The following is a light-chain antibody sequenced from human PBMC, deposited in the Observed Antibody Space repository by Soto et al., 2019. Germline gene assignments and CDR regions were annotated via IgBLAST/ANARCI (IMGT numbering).Light chain of an antibody. Sequence: EIVLTQSPATLSVSPGEGATLSCRASQSVRSNLAWYQQKPGQAPRLLIYGASTRATGIPTRFSGSGSGTDFTLTISRLEPEDFAVYYCQQYGSSPETFGQGTKVDIK. CDR3: QQYGSSPET. V-gene: IGKV3-20*01. J-gene: IGKJ1*01. CDR1: QSVRSN. CDR2: GAS.